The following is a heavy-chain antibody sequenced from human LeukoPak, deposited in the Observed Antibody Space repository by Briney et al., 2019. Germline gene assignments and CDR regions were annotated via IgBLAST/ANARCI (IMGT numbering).Heavy chain of an antibody. V-gene: IGHV5-51*01. D-gene: IGHD3-10*01. CDR3: ARQKRITMVRGAPLSGMDV. CDR1: GYSFTSYW. Sequence: GESLKISCKGYGYSFTSYWIGWVRQMPGKGLEWMGIIYPGDSDTRYSPSFQGQVTISADKSISTAYLQWSSLKASDTAMYYCARQKRITMVRGAPLSGMDVWGQGTTVTVSS. CDR2: IYPGDSDT. J-gene: IGHJ6*02.